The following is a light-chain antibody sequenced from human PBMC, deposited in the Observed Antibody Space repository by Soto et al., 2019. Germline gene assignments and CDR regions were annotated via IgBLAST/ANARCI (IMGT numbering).Light chain of an antibody. J-gene: IGKJ1*01. CDR3: QQYGSSSWT. CDR1: QSINSN. CDR2: RAS. Sequence: IVMTQSPATLSVSPGERATLSCRASQSINSNLAWFQQKPGQAPRLLMFRASIRATGFPARFSGSGSGTEFNITISSLQSEDSAMYYCQQYGSSSWTFGQGTKVDIK. V-gene: IGKV3-15*01.